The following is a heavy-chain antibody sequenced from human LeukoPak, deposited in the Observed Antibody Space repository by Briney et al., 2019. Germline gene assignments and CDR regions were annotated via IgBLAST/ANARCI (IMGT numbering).Heavy chain of an antibody. CDR1: GGSISSGGYC. CDR2: IYYIGST. CDR3: ARGSGDYSI. Sequence: PSQTLSLTCTVSGGSISSGGYCWSWIRQHPGKGLEWIVYIYYIGSTYYNPSLKSRVTISVNTSKNQFSLKLSSVTAADTAVYYCARGSGDYSIWGQGTLVTVSS. J-gene: IGHJ4*02. D-gene: IGHD4-17*01. V-gene: IGHV4-31*03.